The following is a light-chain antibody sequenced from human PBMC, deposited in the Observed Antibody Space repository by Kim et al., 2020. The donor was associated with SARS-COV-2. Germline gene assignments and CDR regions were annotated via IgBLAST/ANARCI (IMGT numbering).Light chain of an antibody. CDR3: VAWDDSLNGSV. CDR1: SSNIGSNV. J-gene: IGLJ3*02. Sequence: GQSVTISCSGRSSNIGSNVVNWYQQLPGTAPKLLIYSNDYRPSGVPDRFSGSKSGTSASLAISGLQSEDEADYYCVAWDDSLNGSVFGGGTQLTVL. V-gene: IGLV1-44*01. CDR2: SND.